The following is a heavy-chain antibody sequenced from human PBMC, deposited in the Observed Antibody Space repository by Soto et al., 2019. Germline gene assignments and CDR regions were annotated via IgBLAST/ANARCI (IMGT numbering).Heavy chain of an antibody. CDR2: INHRGRT. Sequence: QVQLKQWGAGLLKPSETLSLTCAVSGGSFSDNYWCWIRQSPGKGLEWIGEINHRGRTNCKPSLKSRFTISIDTSNNQFSMNLSSVTAADTAVYYCAREDYGDYGGIRGFDIWGQGTMVTVSS. D-gene: IGHD4-17*01. CDR1: GGSFSDNY. CDR3: AREDYGDYGGIRGFDI. V-gene: IGHV4-34*02. J-gene: IGHJ3*02.